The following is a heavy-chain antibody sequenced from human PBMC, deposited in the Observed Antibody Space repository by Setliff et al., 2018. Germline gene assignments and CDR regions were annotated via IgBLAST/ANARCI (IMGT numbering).Heavy chain of an antibody. Sequence: ASVKVSCKASGYTFTSYYMHWMRQAPGQGLEWMGIINPSGGSTSYAQKFQGRVTMTRDTSTSTVYMELSSLRSEDTAVYYCAREDLRLGAFDIWGQGTMVTVSS. CDR2: INPSGGST. J-gene: IGHJ3*02. D-gene: IGHD2-21*01. CDR3: AREDLRLGAFDI. CDR1: GYTFTSYY. V-gene: IGHV1-46*01.